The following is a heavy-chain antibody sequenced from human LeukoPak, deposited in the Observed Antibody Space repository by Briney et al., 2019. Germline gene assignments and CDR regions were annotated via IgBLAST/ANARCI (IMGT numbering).Heavy chain of an antibody. Sequence: SETLSLTCTVSGGSISTSDYNWGCIRQPPGKGLEGIGSINYSGNTYYNPSLKSRVTISVDTSKNQFSLKLSSVTAADTAVYYCARTGMVGAADYWGQGTLVTVSS. D-gene: IGHD2-15*01. CDR2: INYSGNT. J-gene: IGHJ4*02. CDR1: GGSISTSDYN. CDR3: ARTGMVGAADY. V-gene: IGHV4-39*01.